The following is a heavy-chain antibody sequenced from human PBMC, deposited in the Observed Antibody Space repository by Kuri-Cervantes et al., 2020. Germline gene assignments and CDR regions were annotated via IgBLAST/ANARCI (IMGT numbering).Heavy chain of an antibody. CDR1: GVSFSDYY. D-gene: IGHD3-22*01. J-gene: IGHJ3*02. CDR3: ARDSYDSSGYSLDDAFDI. CDR2: IIHSGST. V-gene: IGHV4-34*12. Sequence: GSLRLSCAVYGVSFSDYYWSWIRQPPGKGLEWIGEIIHSGSTNYNPSLKSRVTISIDTSKNQFSLKVNSVTAADTAVYYCARDSYDSSGYSLDDAFDIWGQGTMVTVSS.